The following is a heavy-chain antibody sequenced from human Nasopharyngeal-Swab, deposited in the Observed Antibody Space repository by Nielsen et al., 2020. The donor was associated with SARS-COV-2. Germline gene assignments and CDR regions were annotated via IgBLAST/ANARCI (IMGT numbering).Heavy chain of an antibody. CDR1: GFSLSTSGMC. J-gene: IGHJ4*02. CDR3: ARSTSSIAVAVNFDY. Sequence: SGPTLVQPAQTLTLTCTFSGFSLSTSGMCVSWIRQPPGKALEWLALIDWDDDKYYSTSLKTRLTISKDTSKNQVVLTMTNMDPVDTATYYCARSTSSIAVAVNFDYWGQGILVTVSS. D-gene: IGHD6-19*01. CDR2: IDWDDDK. V-gene: IGHV2-70*01.